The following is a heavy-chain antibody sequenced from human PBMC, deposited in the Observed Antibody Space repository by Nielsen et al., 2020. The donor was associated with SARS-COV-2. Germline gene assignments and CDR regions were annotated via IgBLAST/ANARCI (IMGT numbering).Heavy chain of an antibody. J-gene: IGHJ5*02. CDR3: ARDEYNYGYTWFDT. D-gene: IGHD5-18*01. V-gene: IGHV1-2*06. CDR2: INPNSGGT. Sequence: ASVKVSCKASGFTFTSSAVQWVRQAPGQGLEWMGRINPNSGGTNYAQKFQGRVTMTRDTSISTAYMELSRLRSDDTAVYYCARDEYNYGYTWFDTWGQGTLVTVSS. CDR1: GFTFTSSA.